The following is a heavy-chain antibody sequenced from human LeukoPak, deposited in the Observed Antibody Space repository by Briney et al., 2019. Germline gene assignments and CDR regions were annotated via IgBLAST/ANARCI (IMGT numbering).Heavy chain of an antibody. V-gene: IGHV3-33*01. CDR2: IWFDGSNK. CDR1: GFTFSSHA. J-gene: IGHJ4*02. CDR3: ARELEIAVAGTLGY. Sequence: GRSLRLSCAASGFTFSSHAMHWVRQAPGKGLEWVAVIWFDGSNKYYADSVKGRFTISRDHSKNTLYLQMKSLRAEDTAVYYCARELEIAVAGTLGYWGQGTLVTVSS. D-gene: IGHD6-19*01.